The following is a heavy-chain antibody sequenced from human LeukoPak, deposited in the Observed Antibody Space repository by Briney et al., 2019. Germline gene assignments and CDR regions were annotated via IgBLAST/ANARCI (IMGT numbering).Heavy chain of an antibody. CDR2: INRAGTTE. D-gene: IGHD1-26*01. CDR3: ARDASLGSYYDPDRIDY. Sequence: GGSLRLSCAASGFSFSSYEMSWVRQAPGKGLEWVSYINRAGTTEEYADSVKGRFTISRDNAKNSLYLQMYSLRAEDTAVYYCARDASLGSYYDPDRIDYWGQGTLVTVSS. J-gene: IGHJ4*02. CDR1: GFSFSSYE. V-gene: IGHV3-48*03.